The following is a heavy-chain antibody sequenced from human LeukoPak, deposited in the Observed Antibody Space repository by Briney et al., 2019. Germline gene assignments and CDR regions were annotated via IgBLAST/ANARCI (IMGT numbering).Heavy chain of an antibody. J-gene: IGHJ6*02. CDR1: GHTFTGYY. CDR3: ARGGSVRPLICCGYYYGMDV. V-gene: IGHV1-2*02. CDR2: INPNSGVT. Sequence: ASVKVSCKASGHTFTGYYMHWVRQAPGQGLEWMGWINPNSGVTNYAQKFQGRVTITRATSLSTAYMELSRLTSDDTAVYYCARGGSVRPLICCGYYYGMDVWGQGTTVTVSS. D-gene: IGHD3-10*01.